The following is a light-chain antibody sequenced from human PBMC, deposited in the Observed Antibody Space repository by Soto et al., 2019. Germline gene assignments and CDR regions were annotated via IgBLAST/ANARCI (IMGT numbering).Light chain of an antibody. J-gene: IGKJ4*01. CDR1: QSVSSY. CDR3: QQRSNWPLT. CDR2: DAS. V-gene: IGKV3-11*01. Sequence: ESVLTQSPATLSLSPGERATLSCRASQSVSSYLAWYQQRPGQAPRHLIYDASNRATGIPVRFSGSGSGTDFTLTISSLEPEDFGVYYCQQRSNWPLTFGGGTKVEI.